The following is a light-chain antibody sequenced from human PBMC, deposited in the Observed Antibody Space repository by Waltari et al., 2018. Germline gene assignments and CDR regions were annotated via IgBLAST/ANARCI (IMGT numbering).Light chain of an antibody. Sequence: DIVLTQSPAILTFSPGESATLSCMASQSVGTYLAWYQQCPRQSPRLLIYDASYRATGIPARFSGSGSETDCTLTISSLQPEDFAVYDCEPRRSWPLPFGGGTRVQI. CDR3: EPRRSWPLP. CDR2: DAS. CDR1: QSVGTY. J-gene: IGKJ4*01. V-gene: IGKV3-11*01.